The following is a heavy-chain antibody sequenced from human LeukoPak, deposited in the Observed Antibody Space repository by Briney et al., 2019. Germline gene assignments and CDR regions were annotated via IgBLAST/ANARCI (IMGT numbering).Heavy chain of an antibody. CDR3: ARGFDYYGLGATLRSFDL. Sequence: GGSLRLSCAAFGFSFSSYDMHWVRQVTGKGLEWVSIIDPNANTFYPDSVRGRFTISRETGKNSLSLQMNSLTAGDTAVYYCARGFDYYGLGATLRSFDLWGRGTLVTVSS. CDR1: GFSFSSYD. J-gene: IGHJ2*01. D-gene: IGHD3-10*01. CDR2: IDPNANT. V-gene: IGHV3-13*01.